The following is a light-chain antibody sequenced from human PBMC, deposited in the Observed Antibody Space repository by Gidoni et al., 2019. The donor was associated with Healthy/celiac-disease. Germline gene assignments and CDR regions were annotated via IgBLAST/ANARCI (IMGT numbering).Light chain of an antibody. CDR3: MRSIQLPPD. CDR2: EVS. CDR1: QSLLHSDGKTY. J-gene: IGKJ5*01. V-gene: IGKV2D-29*02. Sequence: EIVMPQPQPSLSVTPGQPASITCKSSQSLLHSDGKTYLYWYLPKPGQSPQLLIYEVSNRFSGVPDRFSGSVSVTDFTLNISRVEAEDVGVYYCMRSIQLPPDFXQXTRLEIK.